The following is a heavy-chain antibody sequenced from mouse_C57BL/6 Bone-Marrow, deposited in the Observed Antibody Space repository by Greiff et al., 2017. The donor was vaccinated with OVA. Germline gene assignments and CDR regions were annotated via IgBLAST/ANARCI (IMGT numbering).Heavy chain of an antibody. V-gene: IGHV1-64*01. J-gene: IGHJ1*03. Sequence: QVQLQQSGAELVKPGASVKLSCKASGYTFTSYWMHWVKQRPGQGLEWIGMLHPSSGGTNYNEKFKSNGTLTVHKSSRTAYLQLSSRTSEDSAVYYCASWGTTLVATDWYFDVWGTGTTVTVSS. D-gene: IGHD1-1*01. CDR3: ASWGTTLVATDWYFDV. CDR1: GYTFTSYW. CDR2: LHPSSGGT.